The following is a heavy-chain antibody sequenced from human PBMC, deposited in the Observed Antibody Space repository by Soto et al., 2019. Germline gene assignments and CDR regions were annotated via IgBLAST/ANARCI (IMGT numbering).Heavy chain of an antibody. CDR1: GGSIISGDYY. Sequence: SETLSLTCTVSGGSIISGDYYWSWIRQPPGKGLEWIGCIYYSGSTYYNPSLKSRVTISVDTSKNQFSLKLSSVTAADTAVYYCARVVVVVPAVPYYYGMDVWGQGTTVTVSS. J-gene: IGHJ6*02. CDR3: ARVVVVVPAVPYYYGMDV. V-gene: IGHV4-30-4*01. CDR2: IYYSGST. D-gene: IGHD2-2*01.